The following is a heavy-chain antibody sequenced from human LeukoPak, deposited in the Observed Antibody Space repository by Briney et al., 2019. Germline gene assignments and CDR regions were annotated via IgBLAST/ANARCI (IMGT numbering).Heavy chain of an antibody. CDR1: GFTFSSYS. Sequence: GGSLRLSCAPPGFTFSSYSRNWVRQAPGKGREWVSSISSSSSYIYYADSVKGRFTISRDNAKNSLYLQMNSLRAEDTAVYYCARDRLFGNLPDYWGQGTLVTVSS. V-gene: IGHV3-21*01. D-gene: IGHD1-7*01. J-gene: IGHJ4*02. CDR3: ARDRLFGNLPDY. CDR2: ISSSSSYI.